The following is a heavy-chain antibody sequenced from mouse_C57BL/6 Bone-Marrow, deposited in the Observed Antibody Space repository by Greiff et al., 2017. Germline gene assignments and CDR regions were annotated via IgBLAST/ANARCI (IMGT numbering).Heavy chain of an antibody. J-gene: IGHJ2*01. D-gene: IGHD2-3*01. V-gene: IGHV1-50*01. CDR3: ARDDGYYSVYY. CDR1: GYTFTSYW. Sequence: QVQLQPPGAELVKPGASVKLSCKASGYTFTSYWMQWVKQRPGQGLEWIGEIDPSDSYTNYNQKFKGKATLTVDTSSSTAYMQLSSLTSEDSAVDYCARDDGYYSVYYWGQGTTLTVSS. CDR2: IDPSDSYT.